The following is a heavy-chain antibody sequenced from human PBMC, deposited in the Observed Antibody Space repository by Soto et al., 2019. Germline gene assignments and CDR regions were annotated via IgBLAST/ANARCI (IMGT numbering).Heavy chain of an antibody. Sequence: SVKVSCKASGGTSSSYAISWVRQAPGQGLEWMGGIIPIFGTANYAQKFQGRVTITADETTSTAYMELSSLRSEDTAVYYCARGGAGGISYGPYTVNYYGMDVWGQGTTVTVS. J-gene: IGHJ6*02. CDR1: GGTSSSYA. CDR3: ARGGAGGISYGPYTVNYYGMDV. V-gene: IGHV1-69*13. D-gene: IGHD2-8*02. CDR2: IIPIFGTA.